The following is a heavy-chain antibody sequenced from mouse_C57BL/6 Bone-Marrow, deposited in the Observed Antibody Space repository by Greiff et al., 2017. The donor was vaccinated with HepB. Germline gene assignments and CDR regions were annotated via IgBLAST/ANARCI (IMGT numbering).Heavy chain of an antibody. CDR3: ARTSY. CDR2: ISSGGSYT. Sequence: EVQLQESGGDLVKPGGSLKLSCAASGFTFSSYGMSWVRQTPDKRLEWVATISSGGSYTYYPDSVKGRFTISRDNAKNTLYLQMSSLKSEDTAMYYCARTSYWGQGTLVTVSA. J-gene: IGHJ3*01. V-gene: IGHV5-6*01. CDR1: GFTFSSYG.